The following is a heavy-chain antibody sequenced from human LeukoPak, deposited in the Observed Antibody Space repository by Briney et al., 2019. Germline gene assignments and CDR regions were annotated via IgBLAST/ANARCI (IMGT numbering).Heavy chain of an antibody. CDR1: GLTFSNYW. V-gene: IGHV3-7*01. J-gene: IGHJ3*02. CDR3: ARVFRPSLTVFIIRGAFDI. CDR2: INQDGSDK. D-gene: IGHD3-3*01. Sequence: GGSLRLSCTASGLTFSNYWMTWVRQAPGKGLEWVANINQDGSDKTYVDSVKGRFTISRDNAKNSLWLQMNSLRVEDTAVYYCARVFRPSLTVFIIRGAFDIWGQGTMVTVSS.